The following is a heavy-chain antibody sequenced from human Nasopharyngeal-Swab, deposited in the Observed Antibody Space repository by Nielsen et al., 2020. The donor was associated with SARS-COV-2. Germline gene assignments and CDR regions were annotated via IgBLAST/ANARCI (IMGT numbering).Heavy chain of an antibody. V-gene: IGHV3-23*01. CDR3: AKGSDYYDSSGYSYFDY. D-gene: IGHD3-22*01. J-gene: IGHJ4*02. Sequence: GESLKISCAASGFTFSSYAMSWVRQAPGKGLEWVSAISGSGGSTYYADSVKGRFTISRDNSKNTLYLQMNSLRAEDTAVYYCAKGSDYYDSSGYSYFDYWGQGTLVTVSS. CDR2: ISGSGGST. CDR1: GFTFSSYA.